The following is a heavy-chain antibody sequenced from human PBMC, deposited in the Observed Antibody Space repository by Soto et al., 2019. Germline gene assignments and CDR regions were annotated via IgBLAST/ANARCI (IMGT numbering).Heavy chain of an antibody. D-gene: IGHD4-17*01. CDR2: IYYSENT. Sequence: SETLSLTCTVSGGSISSSRNHWGWIRQPPGKGLEWIGNIYYSENTYYNPSLKSRVTISVDTSKNQFSLRLTSVTAADTAVYYCATHPPYGPLDHWGQGTLVTVSS. CDR1: GGSISSSRNH. CDR3: ATHPPYGPLDH. V-gene: IGHV4-39*01. J-gene: IGHJ4*02.